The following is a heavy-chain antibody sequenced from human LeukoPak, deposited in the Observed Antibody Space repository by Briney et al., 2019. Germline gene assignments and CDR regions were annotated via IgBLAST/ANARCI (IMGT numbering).Heavy chain of an antibody. Sequence: SQTLSLTCTVSGGSISSGDYYWSWIRQPPGKGLEWIGYIYYSGSTHYNPSLKSRVTISVDTSNNQFSLKLSSVTAADTAVYYCAREGPGYCSSTSCYTYWGQGTLVTVSS. D-gene: IGHD2-2*02. V-gene: IGHV4-30-4*08. CDR1: GGSISSGDYY. CDR3: AREGPGYCSSTSCYTY. J-gene: IGHJ4*02. CDR2: IYYSGST.